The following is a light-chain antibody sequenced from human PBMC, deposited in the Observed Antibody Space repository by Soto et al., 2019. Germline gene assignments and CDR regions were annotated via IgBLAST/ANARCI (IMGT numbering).Light chain of an antibody. V-gene: IGKV3-20*01. CDR1: QPIVATY. J-gene: IGKJ1*01. Sequence: EIVLTQSPGSLSLSLGERATLSCRASQPIVATYLAWYQQKLGQAPRLLIYGASSRASGIPDRFSGGGSGTDFTLTITRLEPEDSSVYYCQLGGFGQGTKVEIQ. CDR2: GAS. CDR3: QLGG.